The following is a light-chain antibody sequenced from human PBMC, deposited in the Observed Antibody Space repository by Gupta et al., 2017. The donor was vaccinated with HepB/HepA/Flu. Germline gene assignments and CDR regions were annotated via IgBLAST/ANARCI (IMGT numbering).Light chain of an antibody. CDR3: QAWDSSIHVV. Sequence: GLAQPPSLSLSPGQTSPITCSGDKLGNKFASWYQQKPGQSPVAVIYQGSKRPSGIPERFSGSSSGNTATLTISGTQAMDEADYYCQAWDSSIHVVFGGGTKLTVL. V-gene: IGLV3-1*01. CDR2: QGS. J-gene: IGLJ2*01. CDR1: KLGNKF.